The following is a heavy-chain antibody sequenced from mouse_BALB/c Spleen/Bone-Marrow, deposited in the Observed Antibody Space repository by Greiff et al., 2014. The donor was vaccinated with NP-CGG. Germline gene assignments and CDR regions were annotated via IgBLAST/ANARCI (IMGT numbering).Heavy chain of an antibody. D-gene: IGHD6-1*01. CDR1: GYTFTSYV. CDR2: VNPYSDGT. CDR3: ARRGRIAEALGY. Sequence: EVQLQQSGPELVKPGASVKMSCKASGYTFTSYVMHWVKQTPGQGLEWIGYVNPYSDGTKYNEKFKGKATLTSDKSSSTAYMELSSLTSEDSAVYYCARRGRIAEALGYWGQGTTLTVSS. J-gene: IGHJ2*01. V-gene: IGHV1-14*01.